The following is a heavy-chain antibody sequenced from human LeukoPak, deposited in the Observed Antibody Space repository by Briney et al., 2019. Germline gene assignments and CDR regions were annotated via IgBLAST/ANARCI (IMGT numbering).Heavy chain of an antibody. CDR2: IYYSGST. V-gene: IGHV4-59*12. CDR1: GCSISSYY. J-gene: IGHJ3*02. CDR3: ARGTYTMTTEAFHI. Sequence: TSSETLSLTCTVSGCSISSYYWSWIRQPPGKGLEWIGYIYYSGSTNYNPSLKSRVTISVDTSKNQFSLKLSSVTAADTALYFCARGTYTMTTEAFHIWGQGTMVTVSS. D-gene: IGHD2-2*02.